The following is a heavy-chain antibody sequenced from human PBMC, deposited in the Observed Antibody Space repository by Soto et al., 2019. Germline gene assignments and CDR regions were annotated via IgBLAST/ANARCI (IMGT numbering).Heavy chain of an antibody. CDR2: VIPTFVKP. D-gene: IGHD3-16*01. Sequence: QVQLIQSGAELKRPGSSVKVSCKASGATFRSYSITWLRQAPGQRLEWRGGVIPTFVKPTYAQKFQARVAITDVDSTITVHTEPTSLTSEDTATYYCAGGPGIWIAFYLRGKWT. CDR1: GATFRSYS. J-gene: IGHJ6*03. V-gene: IGHV1-69*01. CDR3: AGGPGIWIAFYL.